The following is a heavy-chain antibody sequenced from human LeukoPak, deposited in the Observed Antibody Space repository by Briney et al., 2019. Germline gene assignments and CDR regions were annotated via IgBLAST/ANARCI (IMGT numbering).Heavy chain of an antibody. D-gene: IGHD3-22*01. J-gene: IGHJ4*02. V-gene: IGHV1-18*01. CDR3: ARSYYYDSSGYPQYFDY. Sequence: GASVKVSCKASGYTFTSYSISWVRQAPGQGLEWMGWISAYNGNTNYAQKLQGRVTMTTDTSTSTAYMELRSLRSDDTAVYYCARSYYYDSSGYPQYFDYWGQGTLVTVSS. CDR1: GYTFTSYS. CDR2: ISAYNGNT.